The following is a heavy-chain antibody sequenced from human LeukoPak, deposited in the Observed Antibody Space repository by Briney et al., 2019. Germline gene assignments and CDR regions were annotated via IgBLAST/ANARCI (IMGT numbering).Heavy chain of an antibody. CDR3: AKEPRIVVVPAAINWFDP. J-gene: IGHJ5*02. V-gene: IGHV3-48*01. CDR1: GFTFSSYS. CDR2: ISSSSSTI. D-gene: IGHD2-2*01. Sequence: GGTLRLSCAASGFTFSSYSMNWVRQAPGKGLEWVSYISSSSSTIYYADSVKGRFTISRDNSKNTLYLQMNSLRAEDTAVYYCAKEPRIVVVPAAINWFDPWGQGTLVTVSS.